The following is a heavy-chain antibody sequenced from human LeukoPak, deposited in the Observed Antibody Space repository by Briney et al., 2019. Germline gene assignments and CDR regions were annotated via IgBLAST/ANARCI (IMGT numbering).Heavy chain of an antibody. J-gene: IGHJ5*02. D-gene: IGHD6-19*01. CDR1: GYTFTNYG. CDR2: ISAYNGNT. Sequence: ASVKVSCKATGYTFTNYGISWVRQAPGQGLEWMGWISAYNGNTNYAQKFQGRVTMTTDTSTSTTYMELRSLRSDDTAMYYCARRGIAVAGSLVPWGQGTLVTVSS. V-gene: IGHV1-18*01. CDR3: ARRGIAVAGSLVP.